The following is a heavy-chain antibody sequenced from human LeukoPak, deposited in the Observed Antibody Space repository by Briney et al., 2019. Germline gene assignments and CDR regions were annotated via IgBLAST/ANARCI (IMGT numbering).Heavy chain of an antibody. CDR1: GYTFTSYD. Sequence: ASVKASCKASGYTFTSYDINWVRQAPGQGLEWMGWISAYDGNTNSAQKFQGRVIMTTDTSASTAYMELRSLRPDDTAVYYCARDWGIAVAGTKRAPAYWGQGTLVTVSS. J-gene: IGHJ4*02. CDR3: ARDWGIAVAGTKRAPAY. D-gene: IGHD6-19*01. CDR2: ISAYDGNT. V-gene: IGHV1-18*01.